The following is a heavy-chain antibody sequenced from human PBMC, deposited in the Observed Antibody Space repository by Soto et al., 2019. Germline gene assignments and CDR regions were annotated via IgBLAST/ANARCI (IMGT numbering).Heavy chain of an antibody. V-gene: IGHV3-23*01. CDR3: AKDMSWDYYDTGGYYPPRYGMDV. Sequence: AGWSLRLSCASSVFTFISYAMSWVRQGPGKGLEWVSGISGGGGSTYYADSVKGRFTVSRDNSENTLYLQMNGLRAEDTAVYSCAKDMSWDYYDTGGYYPPRYGMDVWGQGTTVTVS. D-gene: IGHD3-22*01. CDR1: VFTFISYA. CDR2: ISGGGGST. J-gene: IGHJ6*02.